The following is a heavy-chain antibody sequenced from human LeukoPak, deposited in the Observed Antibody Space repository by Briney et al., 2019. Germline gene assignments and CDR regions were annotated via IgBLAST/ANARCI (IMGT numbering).Heavy chain of an antibody. V-gene: IGHV4-59*01. Sequence: PLETLSLTCTVSGGSISSYYWSWIRQPPGKGLEWIGYIYYSGSTNYNPSLKSRVTISVDTSKNQFSLKLSSVTAADTAVYYCARGASSWYSIDYWGQGTLVTVSS. D-gene: IGHD6-13*01. J-gene: IGHJ4*02. CDR3: ARGASSWYSIDY. CDR1: GGSISSYY. CDR2: IYYSGST.